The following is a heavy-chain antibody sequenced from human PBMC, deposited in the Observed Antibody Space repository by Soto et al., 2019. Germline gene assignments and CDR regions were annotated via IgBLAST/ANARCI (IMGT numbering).Heavy chain of an antibody. J-gene: IGHJ4*02. CDR1: SYTFTSYG. CDR3: ARDFDWLLDY. Sequence: SVKVSCKASSYTFTSYGIIWVRQAPGQGLEWMGWISAYSGNTNYAQKLQGRVTMTTDTSTSTAYMELRSLRSDDTAVYYCARDFDWLLDYWGQGTLVTVSS. D-gene: IGHD3-9*01. V-gene: IGHV1-18*01. CDR2: ISAYSGNT.